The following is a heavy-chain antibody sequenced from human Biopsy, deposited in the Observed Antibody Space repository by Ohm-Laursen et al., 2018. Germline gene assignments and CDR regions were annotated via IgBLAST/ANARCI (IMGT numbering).Heavy chain of an antibody. Sequence: ASVKVSCKASGYTFSGYYMHWVRQAPGQGLEWMGWINPDSGVTNYAQKFQGRVTMTRDTSIITAYMELSRLGSDDTAVYYCARDKYRSWNYFDNWGQGSLVTVSS. J-gene: IGHJ4*02. CDR2: INPDSGVT. V-gene: IGHV1-2*02. CDR3: ARDKYRSWNYFDN. CDR1: GYTFSGYY. D-gene: IGHD6-19*01.